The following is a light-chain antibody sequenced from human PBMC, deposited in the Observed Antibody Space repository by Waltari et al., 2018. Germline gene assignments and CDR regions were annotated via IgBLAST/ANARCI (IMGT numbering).Light chain of an antibody. Sequence: DIQMTQSPSSLSASVVDRVTVTFRASQGINKELSWYQQKPGKTPTLLIYAASSLQTGVSSRFSGSGAGTDVTLTISSLQPEDVATYYCQQDYTTPWTFGQGTKVEIK. CDR2: AAS. V-gene: IGKV1-27*01. J-gene: IGKJ1*01. CDR1: QGINKE. CDR3: QQDYTTPWT.